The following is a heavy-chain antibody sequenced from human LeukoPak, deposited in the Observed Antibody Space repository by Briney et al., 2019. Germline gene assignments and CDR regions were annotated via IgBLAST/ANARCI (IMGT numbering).Heavy chain of an antibody. D-gene: IGHD3-3*01. CDR1: GFTFSSYW. CDR2: INQDGSEK. CDR3: ARVHYDFWSGPTGHFDY. V-gene: IGHV3-7*01. Sequence: GGSLRLSCAASGFTFSSYWRSWVRQAPGKGLEWVANINQDGSEKYYVDSVKGRFTISRDNAKNSLYLQMNSLRAEDTAVYYCARVHYDFWSGPTGHFDYWGQGTLVTVSS. J-gene: IGHJ4*02.